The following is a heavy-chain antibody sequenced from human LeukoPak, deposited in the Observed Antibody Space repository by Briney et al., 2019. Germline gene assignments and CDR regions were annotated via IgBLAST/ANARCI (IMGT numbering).Heavy chain of an antibody. CDR1: GFTFGDYA. CDR3: TRDQDTAMVPFDY. J-gene: IGHJ4*02. Sequence: GGSLRLSCTASGFTFGDYAMSWVRQAPGKGLEWVGFIRSKAYGGTTEYAASVKGRFTISRDDSKSIAYLQMNSLKTEDTAVYYCTRDQDTAMVPFDYWGQGTLVTVSS. CDR2: IRSKAYGGTT. V-gene: IGHV3-49*04. D-gene: IGHD5-18*01.